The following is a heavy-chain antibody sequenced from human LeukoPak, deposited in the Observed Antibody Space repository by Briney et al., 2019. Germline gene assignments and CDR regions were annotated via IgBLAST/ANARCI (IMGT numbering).Heavy chain of an antibody. Sequence: ASVKVSCKASGYTFTGYYMHWVRQAPGQGLEWMGWINPNSGGTNYAQKFQGRVTMTRDTSISTAYMELSRLRSDDTAVYYCARDYYDSSGYYFQGATDLGYWGQGTLVTVSS. CDR2: INPNSGGT. J-gene: IGHJ4*02. CDR1: GYTFTGYY. D-gene: IGHD3-22*01. CDR3: ARDYYDSSGYYFQGATDLGY. V-gene: IGHV1-2*02.